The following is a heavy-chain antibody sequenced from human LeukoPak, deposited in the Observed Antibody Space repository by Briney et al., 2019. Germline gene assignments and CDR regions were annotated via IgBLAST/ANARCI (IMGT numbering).Heavy chain of an antibody. CDR1: GFTFSDYY. J-gene: IGHJ5*02. Sequence: GGSLRLSCAASGFTFSDYYMSWIRQAPGKGLEWVSYISSSGSTIYYADSVKGRFTISRDNAKNSQYLQMNSLRAEDTAVYYCARDHYDFWSGYLSVGNWFGPWGQGTLVTVSS. CDR3: ARDHYDFWSGYLSVGNWFGP. CDR2: ISSSGSTI. D-gene: IGHD3-3*01. V-gene: IGHV3-11*04.